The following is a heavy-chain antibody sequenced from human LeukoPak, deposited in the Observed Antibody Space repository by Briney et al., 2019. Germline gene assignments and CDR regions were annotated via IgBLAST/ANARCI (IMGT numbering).Heavy chain of an antibody. Sequence: ASVKVPCKASGYTFTGYYMHWVRQAPGQGLEWMGWINPNSGGTNYAQKFQGRVTMTRDTSISTAYMELSRLRSDDTAVYYCARDPGLYCSSTSCPWGQGTMVTVSS. V-gene: IGHV1-2*02. CDR2: INPNSGGT. CDR1: GYTFTGYY. CDR3: ARDPGLYCSSTSCP. J-gene: IGHJ3*01. D-gene: IGHD2-2*01.